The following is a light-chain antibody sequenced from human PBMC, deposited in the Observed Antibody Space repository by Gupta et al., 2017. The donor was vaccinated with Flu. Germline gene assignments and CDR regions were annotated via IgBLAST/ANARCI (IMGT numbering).Light chain of an antibody. CDR1: QIISSNY. CDR2: GPY. J-gene: IGKJ3*01. V-gene: IGKV3-20*01. Sequence: LSLSPGERDTRTCRSRQIISSNYLAWHAQEPRQAPRLLIYGPYDRAEGIPDKCSGSGFETAFALPIHRPEPEDFAVYYCKQYTRSPGGCAFGHGTKVDIK. CDR3: KQYTRSPGGCA.